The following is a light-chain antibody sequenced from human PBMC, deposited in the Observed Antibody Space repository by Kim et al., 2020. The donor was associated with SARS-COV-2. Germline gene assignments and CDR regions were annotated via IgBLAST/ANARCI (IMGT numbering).Light chain of an antibody. CDR2: GAS. CDR3: QRYNNWPLYT. Sequence: IVMTQSPATLSVSPGERATLSCRASQSVSSNLAWYQQKPGQAPRLLIYGASMRATGIPARFSGSGSETEFTLTITSLQSEDFAIYYCQRYNNWPLYTFGQGTKLEI. J-gene: IGKJ2*01. V-gene: IGKV3-15*01. CDR1: QSVSSN.